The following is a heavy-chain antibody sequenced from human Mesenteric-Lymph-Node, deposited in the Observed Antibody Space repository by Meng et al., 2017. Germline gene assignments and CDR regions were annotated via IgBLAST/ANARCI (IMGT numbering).Heavy chain of an antibody. V-gene: IGHV2-5*02. Sequence: SGPTLVKPTETLTLTCTVSGFSLNNARMNVRWIRQPPGEALEWLALIYWDDDKRYSPSLKSRLTITKDTSKNQVVLTMANMDPVDTATYYCAHSGSNSSDRMRLYWGQGTLVTVSS. D-gene: IGHD6-6*01. CDR1: GFSLNNARMN. J-gene: IGHJ4*02. CDR3: AHSGSNSSDRMRLY. CDR2: IYWDDDK.